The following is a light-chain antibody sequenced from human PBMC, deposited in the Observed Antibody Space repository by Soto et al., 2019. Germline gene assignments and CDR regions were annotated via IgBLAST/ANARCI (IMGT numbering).Light chain of an antibody. V-gene: IGLV4-69*01. CDR3: QTWGTGMV. CDR2: LNSDGSH. CDR1: SGHSSYA. Sequence: QPVLTQSPSASASLGASVKLTCTLSSGHSSYAIAWHQQQPEKGPRYLMKLNSDGSHSKGDGIPDRFSGSSSGAERYLTISCLQSEDEADYYCQTWGTGMVFGGGTKVTVL. J-gene: IGLJ2*01.